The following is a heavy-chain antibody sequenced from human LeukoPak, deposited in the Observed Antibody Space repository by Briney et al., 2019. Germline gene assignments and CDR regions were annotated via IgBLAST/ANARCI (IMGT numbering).Heavy chain of an antibody. Sequence: GESLKISCKGSGYSFTTYWIGWVRQMPGRGLEWMGIIYPGDSDTRYSPSFQGQVTISADKSISTAYLQWNRLKASDTAIYYCAKHSRTGSSFDPFEYWGQGTLVTVSS. V-gene: IGHV5-51*01. D-gene: IGHD3-10*01. CDR3: AKHSRTGSSFDPFEY. CDR2: IYPGDSDT. J-gene: IGHJ4*02. CDR1: GYSFTTYW.